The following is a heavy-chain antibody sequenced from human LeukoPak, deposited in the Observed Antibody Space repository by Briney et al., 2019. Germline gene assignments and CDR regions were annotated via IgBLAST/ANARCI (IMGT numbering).Heavy chain of an antibody. J-gene: IGHJ3*02. V-gene: IGHV3-30-3*01. CDR2: ISYDGSNK. D-gene: IGHD1-14*01. Sequence: SCKASGGTFSSYAMHWVRQAPGKGLEWVAVISYDGSNKYYADSVKGRFTISRDNSKNTLYLQMNSLRAEDTAVYYCASENPTGAFDIWGQGTMVTVSS. CDR3: ASENPTGAFDI. CDR1: GGTFSSYA.